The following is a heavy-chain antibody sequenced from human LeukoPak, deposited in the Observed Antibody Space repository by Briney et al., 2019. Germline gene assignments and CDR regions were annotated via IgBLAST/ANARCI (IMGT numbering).Heavy chain of an antibody. CDR1: GFTFISYA. J-gene: IGHJ4*02. Sequence: GSLILSCSASGFTFISYAMHWVRQAPGKGLEYVSAISSNGGSTYYADSVKGRFTISRDNSKNTLYLQMNSLRAEDTAVYYCVKISFLAAAGNYWGQGTLVTVSS. CDR2: ISSNGGST. D-gene: IGHD6-13*01. V-gene: IGHV3-64D*06. CDR3: VKISFLAAAGNY.